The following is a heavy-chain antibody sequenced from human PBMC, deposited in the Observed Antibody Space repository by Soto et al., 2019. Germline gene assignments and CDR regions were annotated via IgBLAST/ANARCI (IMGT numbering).Heavy chain of an antibody. CDR2: TRNKANSYTT. Sequence: EVQLVESGGGLVQPGGSLRLSCAASGFTFSDHYMDWVRQAPGKGLEWVGRTRNKANSYTTEYAGSVKGRFIVSRDDSKKSVYMQVNSRKTEETAVYDCASLVIPDAAFISWGQGTIVTVSS. CDR1: GFTFSDHY. J-gene: IGHJ3*01. CDR3: ASLVIPDAAFIS. V-gene: IGHV3-72*01. D-gene: IGHD3-10*01.